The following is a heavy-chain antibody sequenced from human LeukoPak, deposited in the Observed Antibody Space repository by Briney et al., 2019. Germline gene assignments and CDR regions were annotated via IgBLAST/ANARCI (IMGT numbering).Heavy chain of an antibody. CDR2: INHSGST. CDR1: GGSFSDNY. J-gene: IGHJ5*02. D-gene: IGHD3-3*01. CDR3: AKHLRRRFFSRTLGFDP. V-gene: IGHV4-34*01. Sequence: SETLSLTCAVYGGSFSDNYWSWIRQSPGKGLEWIGEINHSGSTNYNPSLKSRVTISIDTSQNQISLKVRPVTAADTAVYYCAKHLRRRFFSRTLGFDPWGQGTVVTVSS.